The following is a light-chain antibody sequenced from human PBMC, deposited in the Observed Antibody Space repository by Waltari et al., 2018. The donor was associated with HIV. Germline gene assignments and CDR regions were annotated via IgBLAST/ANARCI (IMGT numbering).Light chain of an antibody. CDR2: GAS. CDR1: QSFSSD. Sequence: EIVMTQSPATLSVSPGERATLSCRASQSFSSDLAWYQHKPGQAPRLLIYGASTRAAGIPARFSGSGSGTEFTLTISSLQSEDVAVYYCQQYNNWPLSFGQGTKLEIK. J-gene: IGKJ2*01. CDR3: QQYNNWPLS. V-gene: IGKV3-15*01.